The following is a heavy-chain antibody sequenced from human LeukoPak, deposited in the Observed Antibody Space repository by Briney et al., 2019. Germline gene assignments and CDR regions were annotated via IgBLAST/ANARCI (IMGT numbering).Heavy chain of an antibody. V-gene: IGHV4-59*08. J-gene: IGHJ5*02. CDR3: ARLGPERYYDILTGSGNNWFDP. CDR1: GGSISSYY. D-gene: IGHD3-9*01. Sequence: SETLSLTCTVSGGSISSYYWSWIRQPPGKGLEWIGYIYYSGSTNYNPSLKSRVTISVDTSKNQFSLKLSSVTAADTAVYYCARLGPERYYDILTGSGNNWFDPWGQGTLVTVSS. CDR2: IYYSGST.